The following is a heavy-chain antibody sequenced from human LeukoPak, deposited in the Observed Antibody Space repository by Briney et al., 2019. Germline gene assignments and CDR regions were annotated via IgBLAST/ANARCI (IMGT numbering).Heavy chain of an antibody. CDR1: GGSISSYY. Sequence: SETLSLTCTVSGGSISSYYWSWIRQPPGKGLEYIGYIFYSGRTNYDPSLKSRVTISVDTSKNWFSLRLTSVTAADTAVYYCARGQKYTYGYTVTELGSRYFDYWGQGTLVTVSS. V-gene: IGHV4-59*01. D-gene: IGHD5-18*01. J-gene: IGHJ4*02. CDR3: ARGQKYTYGYTVTELGSRYFDY. CDR2: IFYSGRT.